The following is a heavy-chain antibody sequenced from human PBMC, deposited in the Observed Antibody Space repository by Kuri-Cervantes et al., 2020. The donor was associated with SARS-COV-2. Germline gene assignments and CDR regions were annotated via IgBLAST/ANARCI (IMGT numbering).Heavy chain of an antibody. CDR1: GFTFGDYA. J-gene: IGHJ6*02. Sequence: GSLRLSCTASGFTFGDYAMSWFRQAPGKGLEWIGYIYYSGSTNYNPSLKSRVTISVDTSKNQFSLKLSSVTAADTAVYYCARDRPAYYYYYYYGMDVWGQGTTVTVSS. CDR3: ARDRPAYYYYYYYGMDV. V-gene: IGHV4-59*01. CDR2: IYYSGST. D-gene: IGHD3-22*01.